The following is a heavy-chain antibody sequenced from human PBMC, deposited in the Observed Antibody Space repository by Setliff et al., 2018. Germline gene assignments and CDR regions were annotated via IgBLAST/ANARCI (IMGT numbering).Heavy chain of an antibody. CDR1: GGSISSGDHY. CDR3: ARSGDYGSGRLSP. D-gene: IGHD3-10*01. Sequence: SETLSLTCTVSGGSISSGDHYWSWIRQPAGKGLEWIGRIHASGSTNYNPSLKSRVTISLDTSNNQFSLKLSSVNAAETAMYYCARSGDYGSGRLSPWGQGTLVTVSS. V-gene: IGHV4-61*02. J-gene: IGHJ5*02. CDR2: IHASGST.